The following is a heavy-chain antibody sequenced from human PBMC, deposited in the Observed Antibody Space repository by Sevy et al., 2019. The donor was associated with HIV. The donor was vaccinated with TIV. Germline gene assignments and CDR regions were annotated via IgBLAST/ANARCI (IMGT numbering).Heavy chain of an antibody. CDR2: LYLGGST. CDR1: GLIVSSNF. J-gene: IGHJ4*02. D-gene: IGHD3-3*01. V-gene: IGHV3-53*01. Sequence: GVSLRLSCAASGLIVSSNFMSWVRQAPGKGLEWVSVLYLGGSTYYADSVKGRFTISRDDSKNTLYLQMNSLRAEDTSVYFCARGKHISDYYGSFDYWGQGTLVTVSS. CDR3: ARGKHISDYYGSFDY.